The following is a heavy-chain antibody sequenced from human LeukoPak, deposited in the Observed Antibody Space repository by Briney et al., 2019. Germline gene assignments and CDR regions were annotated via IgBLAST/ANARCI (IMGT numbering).Heavy chain of an antibody. CDR3: ARGQYSYGKGDWFDP. CDR2: INHSGST. J-gene: IGHJ5*02. Sequence: KPSETLSLTCAVYGGSFSGYYWSWIRQPPGKGLEWIGEINHSGSTNYNPSFKSRVTISVDTSKNQFSLKLSSVTAADTAVYYCARGQYSYGKGDWFDPWGQGTLVTVSS. D-gene: IGHD5-18*01. V-gene: IGHV4-34*01. CDR1: GGSFSGYY.